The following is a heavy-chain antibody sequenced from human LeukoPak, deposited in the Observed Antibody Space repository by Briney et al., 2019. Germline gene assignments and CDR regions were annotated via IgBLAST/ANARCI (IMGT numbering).Heavy chain of an antibody. Sequence: SETLSLTCTVSGGSISDYYWTWIRQPAGKGLEWIGRIYTSGSTNYNPSLKSRVTISVDTSKNQFSLKLSSVTAADTAVYYCARARPYYYGSGSQYFDYWGQGTLVTVSS. V-gene: IGHV4-4*07. J-gene: IGHJ4*02. CDR3: ARARPYYYGSGSQYFDY. D-gene: IGHD3-10*01. CDR2: IYTSGST. CDR1: GGSISDYY.